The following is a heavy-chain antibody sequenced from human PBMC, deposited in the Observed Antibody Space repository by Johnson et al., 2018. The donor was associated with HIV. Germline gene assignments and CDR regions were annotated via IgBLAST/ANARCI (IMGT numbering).Heavy chain of an antibody. Sequence: VQLVESGGGLVQPGGSLRLSCAASGFTVSSNYMSWVRQGPGKGLEWVSVISGSGGSTYYADSVKGRFTISRDNSKNTLYLQMNSLRAEDTAVYYCARVRGAFDIWGQGTMVTVSS. CDR1: GFTVSSNY. J-gene: IGHJ3*02. CDR3: ARVRGAFDI. CDR2: ISGSGGST. V-gene: IGHV3-66*02.